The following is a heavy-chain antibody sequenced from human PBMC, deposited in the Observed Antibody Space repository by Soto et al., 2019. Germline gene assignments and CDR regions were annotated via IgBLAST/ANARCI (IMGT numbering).Heavy chain of an antibody. J-gene: IGHJ3*02. V-gene: IGHV3-74*01. CDR2: INSNGRTI. Sequence: PGGSLRLSCEASGFTFSDYWMHWVRQAPGKGLVWVSRINSNGRTISYADSVKGRFTISRDNAKNTVYLQMNSLRAEDTAVYYCAKVGLLVRWYPHDAFDIWGQGTMVTVSS. CDR1: GFTFSDYW. CDR3: AKVGLLVRWYPHDAFDI. D-gene: IGHD2-15*01.